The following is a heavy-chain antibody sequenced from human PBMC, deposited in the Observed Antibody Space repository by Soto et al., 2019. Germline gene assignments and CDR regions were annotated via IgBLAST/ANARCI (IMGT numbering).Heavy chain of an antibody. V-gene: IGHV1-69*01. CDR2: IIPVFGTA. CDR3: ASSVNYDFWSGYSYYYGMDV. CDR1: GGTFSSYA. D-gene: IGHD3-3*01. J-gene: IGHJ6*02. Sequence: QVQLVQSGAEVKKPGSSVKVSCKASGGTFSSYAISWVRQAPGQGLEWMGGIIPVFGTANYAQKFQGRVTITADESTSTAYMELSSLRSEDTAVYYCASSVNYDFWSGYSYYYGMDVWGQGTTVTVSS.